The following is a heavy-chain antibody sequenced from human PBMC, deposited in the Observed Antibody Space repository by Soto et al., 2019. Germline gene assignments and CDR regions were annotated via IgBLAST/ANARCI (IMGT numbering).Heavy chain of an antibody. Sequence: EVQLVESGGGLVQPGGSLRLSCGASGFTFSDHYMDWVRQAPGKGLEWVGRIRNRLYGYTTVYAASVKGRFTISRDESKSSVFLQINSPRTEDTAVHYCVTSRPNNNWSGFDYWGQGTLVTVSS. J-gene: IGHJ4*02. CDR3: VTSRPNNNWSGFDY. V-gene: IGHV3-72*01. D-gene: IGHD1-1*01. CDR1: GFTFSDHY. CDR2: IRNRLYGYTT.